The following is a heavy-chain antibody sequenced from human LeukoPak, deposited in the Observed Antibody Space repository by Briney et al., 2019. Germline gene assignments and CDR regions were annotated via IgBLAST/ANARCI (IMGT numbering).Heavy chain of an antibody. J-gene: IGHJ6*02. CDR2: INHSGST. D-gene: IGHD3-10*01. CDR3: ARGVAPHYYGLGSYYYYYGMDV. Sequence: SETLSLTCAVYGGSFSGYYWSWIRQPPGKGLEWIGEINHSGSTNYNPSLKSRVTISVDTSKNQFSLKLSSVTAADTAVYYCARGVAPHYYGLGSYYYYYGMDVWGQGTTVTVSS. CDR1: GGSFSGYY. V-gene: IGHV4-34*01.